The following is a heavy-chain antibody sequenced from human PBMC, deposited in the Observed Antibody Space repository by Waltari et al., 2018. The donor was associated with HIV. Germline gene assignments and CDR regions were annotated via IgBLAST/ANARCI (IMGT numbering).Heavy chain of an antibody. CDR1: GYFFSSYY. V-gene: IGHV1-46*01. CDR2: LNPSVGAA. CDR3: AKDRQQYSYFGMDV. Sequence: VHLVQSGAEVKKPGAAVKVSCKTSGYFFSSYYIPWVRQAPGQGLDWMGVLNPSVGAANYAQESQGRVTMTTDTSTSTVYMELTNLRSEDTAVYYCAKDRQQYSYFGMDVWGQGTTVTVSS. J-gene: IGHJ6*02. D-gene: IGHD1-1*01.